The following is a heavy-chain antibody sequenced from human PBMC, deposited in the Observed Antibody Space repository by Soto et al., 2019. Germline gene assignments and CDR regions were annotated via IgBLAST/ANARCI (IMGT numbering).Heavy chain of an antibody. CDR3: VREAADYYDSSGYYYWFDP. D-gene: IGHD3-22*01. J-gene: IGHJ5*02. Sequence: SVKVSCKASGGTFSSYAISWVRQAPGQGLEWMGGIIPIFGKANYAQKFQGRDTITADESTSTAYMELSSLRSEDTAVYYCVREAADYYDSSGYYYWFDPWGQGTLVTVSS. V-gene: IGHV1-69*13. CDR2: IIPIFGKA. CDR1: GGTFSSYA.